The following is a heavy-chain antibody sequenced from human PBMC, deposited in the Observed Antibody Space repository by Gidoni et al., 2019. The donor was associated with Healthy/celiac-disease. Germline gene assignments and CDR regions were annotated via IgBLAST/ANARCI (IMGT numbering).Heavy chain of an antibody. CDR2: ISGSGGST. V-gene: IGHV3-23*01. CDR1: GFTLSSYA. D-gene: IGHD2-2*01. J-gene: IGHJ3*02. Sequence: EVQLLAPGGGLVQPGGSLRLSCAASGFTLSSYAMSWVRQAPGKGLEWVSAISGSGGSTYYADSVKGRFTISRDNSKNTLYLQMNSLRAEDTAVYYCAKPHLNCSSTSCYWAFDIWGQGTMVTVSS. CDR3: AKPHLNCSSTSCYWAFDI.